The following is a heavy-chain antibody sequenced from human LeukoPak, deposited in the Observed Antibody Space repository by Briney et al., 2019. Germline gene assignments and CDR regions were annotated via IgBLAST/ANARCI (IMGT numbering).Heavy chain of an antibody. CDR1: GYTFTGDY. V-gene: IGHV1-2*02. Sequence: ASVKVSCKASGYTFTGDYMQWVRQAPGQGLEWMGWINPNSGGTNYAQKFQGRVTMTRDTSISTAYMELSRLRSDDTAVYYCARAPDFWSGYYTGRAFDIWGQGTMVTVSS. CDR3: ARAPDFWSGYYTGRAFDI. D-gene: IGHD3-3*01. J-gene: IGHJ3*02. CDR2: INPNSGGT.